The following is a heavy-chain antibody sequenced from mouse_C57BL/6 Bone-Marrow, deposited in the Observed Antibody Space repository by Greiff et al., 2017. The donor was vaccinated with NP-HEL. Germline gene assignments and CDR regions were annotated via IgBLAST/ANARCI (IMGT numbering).Heavy chain of an antibody. CDR2: ISSGSSTI. CDR3: ARRLMRGNSAWFAY. D-gene: IGHD2-1*01. CDR1: GFTFSDYG. J-gene: IGHJ3*01. Sequence: EVNLVESGGGLVKPGGSLKLSCAASGFTFSDYGMHWVRQAPEKGLEWVAYISSGSSTIYYADTVKGRFTISRDNAKNTLFLQMTSLRSEDTAMYYCARRLMRGNSAWFAYWGQGTLVTVSA. V-gene: IGHV5-17*01.